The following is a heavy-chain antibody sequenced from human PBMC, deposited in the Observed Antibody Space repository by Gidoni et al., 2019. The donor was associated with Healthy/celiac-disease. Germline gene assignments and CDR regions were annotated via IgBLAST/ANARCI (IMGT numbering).Heavy chain of an antibody. Sequence: QVQLQESGPGLVKPSQTLSLTCTFSGGSISSGGYYWSWIRQHPGKGLEWIGYIYYSGSTYYNPSLKSRVTISVDTSKNQFSLKLSSVTAADTAVYYCARAGHIVVVTAMDGDAFDIWGQGTMVTVSS. CDR1: GGSISSGGYY. CDR3: ARAGHIVVVTAMDGDAFDI. J-gene: IGHJ3*02. CDR2: IYYSGST. D-gene: IGHD2-21*02. V-gene: IGHV4-31*03.